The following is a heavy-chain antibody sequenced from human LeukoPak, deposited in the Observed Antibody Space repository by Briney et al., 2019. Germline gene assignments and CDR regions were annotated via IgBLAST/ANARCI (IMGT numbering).Heavy chain of an antibody. CDR3: ARIYYDSSGVFDY. CDR1: GYAFTDYH. V-gene: IGHV1-2*02. Sequence: ASVKVSCKASGYAFTDYHMHWVRQAPGQGLEWMGWINPNSGGTNFAPKFQGGVTMTRDTSISTAYMELSRLRSDDTAVYYCARIYYDSSGVFDYWGQGTLVTVSS. CDR2: INPNSGGT. D-gene: IGHD3-22*01. J-gene: IGHJ4*02.